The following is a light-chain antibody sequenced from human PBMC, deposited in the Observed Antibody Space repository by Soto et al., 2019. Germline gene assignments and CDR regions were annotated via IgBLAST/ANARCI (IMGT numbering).Light chain of an antibody. V-gene: IGKV3-11*01. Sequence: EIVLTQSPATLSLSPGERATLSCRASPSVSSYLAWYQQKPGQAPRLLIYDASNRATGIPARFSGSGSGTDFTLTISSLEPEDFAVYCCQQRSNWPWTFGQGTKVEIK. CDR3: QQRSNWPWT. CDR2: DAS. J-gene: IGKJ1*01. CDR1: PSVSSY.